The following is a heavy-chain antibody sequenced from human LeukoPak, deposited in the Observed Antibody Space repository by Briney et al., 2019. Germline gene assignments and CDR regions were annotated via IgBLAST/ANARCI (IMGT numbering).Heavy chain of an antibody. CDR2: IIPIFGTA. J-gene: IGHJ5*02. Sequence: GASVKVSCKASGYIFTDYYIHWVRQAPGQGLEWMGGIIPIFGTANYAQKFQGRVTITTDESTSTAYMELSSLRSEDTAVYYCARDLHSGSYTDRSQRPWFDPWGQGTLVAVSS. D-gene: IGHD1-26*01. CDR3: ARDLHSGSYTDRSQRPWFDP. V-gene: IGHV1-69*05. CDR1: GYIFTDYY.